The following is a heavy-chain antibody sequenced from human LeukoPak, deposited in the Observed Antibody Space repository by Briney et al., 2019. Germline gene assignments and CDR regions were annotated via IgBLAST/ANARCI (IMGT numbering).Heavy chain of an antibody. D-gene: IGHD5-24*01. Sequence: GGSLRLSCAASGFTFSSYGMHWVRQAPGKGLEWVAFIRYDGRNKYYADSVKARLTISRENAKSSLYLQMNRLRAEDTAVYYCERVEHDYNYRFEVFDYWGQGTLVTVSS. CDR1: GFTFSSYG. J-gene: IGHJ4*02. V-gene: IGHV3-30*02. CDR2: IRYDGRNK. CDR3: ERVEHDYNYRFEVFDY.